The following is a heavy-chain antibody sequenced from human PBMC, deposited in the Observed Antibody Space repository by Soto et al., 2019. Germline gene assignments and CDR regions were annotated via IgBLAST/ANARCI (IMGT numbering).Heavy chain of an antibody. Sequence: SETLSLTCTVSGGSISSSSYYWGWIRQPPGKGLEWIGSIYYSGSTYYNPSLKSRVTISVDTSKNQFSLKLSSVTAADTSVYYCASFAISLVGYYYYGMDVWGQGTTVTVSS. CDR2: IYYSGST. CDR1: GGSISSSSYY. J-gene: IGHJ6*02. V-gene: IGHV4-39*01. D-gene: IGHD6-6*01. CDR3: ASFAISLVGYYYYGMDV.